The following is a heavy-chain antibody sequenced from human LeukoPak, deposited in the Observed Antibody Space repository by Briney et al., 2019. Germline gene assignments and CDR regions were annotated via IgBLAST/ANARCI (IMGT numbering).Heavy chain of an antibody. CDR3: AKDTAMAYYYYMDV. D-gene: IGHD5-18*01. V-gene: IGHV3-43D*03. CDR1: GFTFDDYA. Sequence: GGSLRLSCAASGFTFDDYAMHWVRQAPGKGLEWVSLISWDGGSTYYADSVKGRFTISRDNSKNSLYLQMNSLRAEDTALYYCAKDTAMAYYYYMDVWGKGTTVTVSS. CDR2: ISWDGGST. J-gene: IGHJ6*03.